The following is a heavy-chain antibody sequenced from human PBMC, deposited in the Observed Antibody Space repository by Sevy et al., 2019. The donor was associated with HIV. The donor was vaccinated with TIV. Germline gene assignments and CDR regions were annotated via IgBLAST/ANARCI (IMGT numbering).Heavy chain of an antibody. CDR1: GGSFSGYY. V-gene: IGHV4-34*01. Sequence: SETLSLTCAVYGGSFSGYYWSWIRQPPGKGLEWIGEINHSGSTNYNPSLKSRVTISVDTSKNQFSLKLSSMTAADTAVYYCAREYCGGDCYSPNKYFDYWGQGTLVTVSS. J-gene: IGHJ4*02. CDR2: INHSGST. D-gene: IGHD2-21*02. CDR3: AREYCGGDCYSPNKYFDY.